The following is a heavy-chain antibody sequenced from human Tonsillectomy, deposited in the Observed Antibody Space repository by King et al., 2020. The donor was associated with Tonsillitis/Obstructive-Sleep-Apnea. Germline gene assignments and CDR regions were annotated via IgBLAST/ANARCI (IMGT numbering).Heavy chain of an antibody. CDR2: IKQDGSEK. CDR3: ARDYCSSTSCYDYYMDV. Sequence: VKLVESGGGLVQPGGSLRLSCAASGFTFSSYWMSWVRQAPGKGLEWVANIKQDGSEKYYVDSVKGRFTISRDNAKNSLYLQMNSLRAEDTAVYYCARDYCSSTSCYDYYMDVWGKGTTVTVSS. D-gene: IGHD2-2*01. J-gene: IGHJ6*03. CDR1: GFTFSSYW. V-gene: IGHV3-7*04.